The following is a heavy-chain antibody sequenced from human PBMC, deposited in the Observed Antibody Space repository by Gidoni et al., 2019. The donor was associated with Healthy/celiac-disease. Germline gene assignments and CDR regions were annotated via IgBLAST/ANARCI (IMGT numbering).Heavy chain of an antibody. CDR3: AKDGGGSGLFYYYMDV. CDR1: GFTFSSDG. V-gene: IGHV3-30*02. D-gene: IGHD3-16*01. CDR2: IRYDGSNK. Sequence: QVQLVESGGGVVEPGGSLRRACAAAGFTFSSDGMHWVRQAPGKGLEWVAFIRYDGSNKYYADSVKCRFTISRDNSKNTLYLQMNSLRAEDTAVYYCAKDGGGSGLFYYYMDVWGKGTTVTVSS. J-gene: IGHJ6*03.